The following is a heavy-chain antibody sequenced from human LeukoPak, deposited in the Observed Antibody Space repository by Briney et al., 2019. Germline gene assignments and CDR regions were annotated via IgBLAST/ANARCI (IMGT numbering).Heavy chain of an antibody. CDR1: GYTFNGYY. CDR2: INPNSGGT. V-gene: IGHV1-2*02. J-gene: IGHJ6*02. D-gene: IGHD2-15*01. CDR3: ARTGRYCSGGSCYSYYYYGMDV. Sequence: GASVKVSCKASGYTFNGYYMHWVRQAPAQGLEWKGWINPNSGGTNYAQKFQGRVTMTRDTSISTAYMELSRLRSDDTAVYYCARTGRYCSGGSCYSYYYYGMDVWGQGTTVTVSS.